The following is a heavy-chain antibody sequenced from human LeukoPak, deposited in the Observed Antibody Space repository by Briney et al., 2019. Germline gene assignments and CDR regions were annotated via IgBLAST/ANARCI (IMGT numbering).Heavy chain of an antibody. D-gene: IGHD3-16*02. CDR3: ARDRDYDYVWGTYRVFDY. Sequence: SQTLSLTCTVSGGSISSGGYYWSWIRQHPGKGLEWIGYIYYSGSTYYNPSLKSRVTISVDTSKNQFYLKLSSVTAADTAVYYCARDRDYDYVWGTYRVFDYWGQGTLVTVSS. V-gene: IGHV4-31*03. CDR1: GGSISSGGYY. J-gene: IGHJ4*02. CDR2: IYYSGST.